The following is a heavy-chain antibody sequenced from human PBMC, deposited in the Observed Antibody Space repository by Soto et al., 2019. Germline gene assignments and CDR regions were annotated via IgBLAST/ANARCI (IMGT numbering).Heavy chain of an antibody. D-gene: IGHD2-8*01. CDR3: ATLPAKTILTDY. Sequence: PSETLSLTCTVSGGSISSSSYYLGWIRQPPGKGLEWLGSIYYSGSTYYNPSLKSRVTISVDTSKHQFSLQLSSVTAADMAVYSCATLPAKTILTDYWGQWTLVTVS. CDR1: GGSISSSSYY. V-gene: IGHV4-39*01. J-gene: IGHJ4*02. CDR2: IYYSGST.